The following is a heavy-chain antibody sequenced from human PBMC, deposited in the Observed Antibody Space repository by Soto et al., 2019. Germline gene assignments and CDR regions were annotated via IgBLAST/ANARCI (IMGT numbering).Heavy chain of an antibody. CDR2: ISGSGGST. CDR3: AKDRPHYYDSSGPNDAFDI. V-gene: IGHV3-23*01. CDR1: GFTFSSYA. Sequence: GGSLRLSCAASGFTFSSYAMSWVRQAPGKGLEWVSAISGSGGSTYYADSVKGRFTISRDNSKNTLYLQMNSLRAEDTAVYYSAKDRPHYYDSSGPNDAFDIWGQGTMVTVSS. D-gene: IGHD3-22*01. J-gene: IGHJ3*02.